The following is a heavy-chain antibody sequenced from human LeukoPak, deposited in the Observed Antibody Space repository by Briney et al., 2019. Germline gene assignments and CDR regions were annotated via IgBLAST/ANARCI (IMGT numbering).Heavy chain of an antibody. Sequence: PSETLSLTCTVSGGSISSYYWSWIRQPPGKGLEWIGYIYYSGSTNYNPSLKSRVTISVDTSKNQFSLKLSSVTAADTAVYYCARLPDSSGYYYVNAWGQGTLVTVSS. CDR3: ARLPDSSGYYYVNA. CDR1: GGSISSYY. V-gene: IGHV4-59*12. D-gene: IGHD3-22*01. CDR2: IYYSGST. J-gene: IGHJ5*02.